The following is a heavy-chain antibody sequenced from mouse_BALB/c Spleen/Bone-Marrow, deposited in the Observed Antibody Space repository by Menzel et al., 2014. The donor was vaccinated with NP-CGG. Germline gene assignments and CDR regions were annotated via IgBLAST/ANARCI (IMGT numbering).Heavy chain of an antibody. CDR2: ISYSSST. CDR3: ARWDYGDYAMDY. J-gene: IGHJ4*01. Sequence: EVQVVESGPGLVKPSQSLSLTCTVTGYSITSDYAWNWIRQFQGNKLEWMGYISYSSSTNYNPSLKSRISITRDTSKNQFFLHLDSVTAEDTATYYYARWDYGDYAMDYWGHGTSVTVSS. CDR1: GYSITSDYA. D-gene: IGHD1-2*01. V-gene: IGHV3-2*02.